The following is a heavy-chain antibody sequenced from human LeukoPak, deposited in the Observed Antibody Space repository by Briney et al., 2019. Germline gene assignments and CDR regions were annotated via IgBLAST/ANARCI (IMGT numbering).Heavy chain of an antibody. J-gene: IGHJ5*02. CDR3: AKDVSWNWFDP. V-gene: IGHV3-30*18. CDR1: GFTFSTYA. CDR2: ISYDGSNK. Sequence: PGGSLRLSCAASGFTFSTYAMHWVRQAPGEGLEWVAVISYDGSNKYYADSVKGRFTIFRDNSKNTLYLQMNTLRAEDTAAYYCAKDVSWNWFDPWGQGTLVTVSS.